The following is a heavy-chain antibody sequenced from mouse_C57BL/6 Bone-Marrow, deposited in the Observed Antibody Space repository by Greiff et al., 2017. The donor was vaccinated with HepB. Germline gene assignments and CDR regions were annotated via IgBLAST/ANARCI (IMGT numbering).Heavy chain of an antibody. CDR3: ARGGYYGSSYEKNY. Sequence: QVQLQQPGAELVKPGASVKLSCKASGYTFTSYWMHWVKQRPGQGLEWIGMIHPNSGSTNYNEKFKSKATLTVDKSSSTAYMQLSSLTSEDAAVYYCARGGYYGSSYEKNYWGQGTTLTVSS. CDR2: IHPNSGST. CDR1: GYTFTSYW. J-gene: IGHJ2*01. V-gene: IGHV1-64*01. D-gene: IGHD1-1*01.